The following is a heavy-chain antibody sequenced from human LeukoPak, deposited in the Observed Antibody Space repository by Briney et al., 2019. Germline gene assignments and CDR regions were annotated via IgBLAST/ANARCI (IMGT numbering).Heavy chain of an antibody. CDR2: IKQDGSEK. J-gene: IGHJ4*02. CDR3: ARDPEREYSSSPGYFDY. Sequence: QPGGSLRLSCAASGFTFSSYWMSWVRQAPGKGLEWVANIKQDGSEKYYVDSVKGRFTISRDNARNSLYLQMNSLRAEDTAVYYCARDPEREYSSSPGYFDYWGQGTLVTVSS. CDR1: GFTFSSYW. V-gene: IGHV3-7*01. D-gene: IGHD6-6*01.